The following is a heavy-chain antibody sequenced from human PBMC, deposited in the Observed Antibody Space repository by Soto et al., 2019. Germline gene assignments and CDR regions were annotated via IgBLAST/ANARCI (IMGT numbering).Heavy chain of an antibody. CDR1: GFSFSDYG. D-gene: IGHD1-1*01. CDR2: ISADGNKR. CDR3: AKDLRQGASGATVYGMDV. Sequence: QVQLMESGGGEVQPGASLRLSCVASGFSFSDYGMHWVRQAPGKGLEWVAVISADGNKRYYGDSVQGRHSMYRDNSKNTVYVQINSLRRDDTAVYYCAKDLRQGASGATVYGMDVWGPGTTVSVSS. V-gene: IGHV3-30*18. J-gene: IGHJ6*02.